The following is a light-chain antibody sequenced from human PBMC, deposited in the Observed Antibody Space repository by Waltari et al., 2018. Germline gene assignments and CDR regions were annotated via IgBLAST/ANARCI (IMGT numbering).Light chain of an antibody. CDR1: SSDVGGYDL. J-gene: IGLJ2*01. Sequence: QSALTQPASVSGSPGQSITISCTGTSSDVGGYDLVSWYQQHPGKVPKLRIYEVSKLPSGVSYRFAGSKSGNTASLTISGLQTEDEADYYCSSYTGSGTFVVFGGGTKLTVL. CDR2: EVS. CDR3: SSYTGSGTFVV. V-gene: IGLV2-23*02.